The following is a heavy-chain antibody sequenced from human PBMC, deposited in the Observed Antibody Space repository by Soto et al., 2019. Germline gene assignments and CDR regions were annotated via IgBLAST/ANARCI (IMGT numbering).Heavy chain of an antibody. Sequence: QVQLQESGPGLVKPSETLSLTCTVSGGSISSYYWSWIRQSPGKGLEWIGYIYYSGSTNYNPSLKSRVTISVDTSKNQFSLKLSSVTAADTAVYYCARGLRIAAAVPPWFDPWGQGTLVTVSS. CDR2: IYYSGST. D-gene: IGHD6-13*01. V-gene: IGHV4-59*01. J-gene: IGHJ5*02. CDR3: ARGLRIAAAVPPWFDP. CDR1: GGSISSYY.